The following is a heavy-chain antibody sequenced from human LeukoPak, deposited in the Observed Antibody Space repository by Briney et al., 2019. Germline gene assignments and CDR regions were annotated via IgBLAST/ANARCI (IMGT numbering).Heavy chain of an antibody. J-gene: IGHJ6*03. CDR2: IYYSGST. CDR3: ARQVYYYASGTTYYYYMDV. CDR1: GGSISSYY. Sequence: SETLSLTCTVSGGSISSYYWGWIRQPPGKGLEWIGYIYYSGSTNYNPSLKSRVTISVDTSKNHFSLKLSSVTAADTAVYYCARQVYYYASGTTYYYYMDVWSNGTTVTISS. D-gene: IGHD3-10*01. V-gene: IGHV4-59*08.